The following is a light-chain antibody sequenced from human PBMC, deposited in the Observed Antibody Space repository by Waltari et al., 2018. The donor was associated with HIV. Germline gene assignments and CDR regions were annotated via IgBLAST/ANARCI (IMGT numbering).Light chain of an antibody. CDR1: SLRFYY. Sequence: SSELTQGPAVSVALGQTVRITCQGDSLRFYYASWYKQKPGQAPLLVIYGRNNRPSGNPARVSGSSTGNTTPLTITGPQAEDEADYYCNSPDRSGYLHVLIGRWTKLTVL. J-gene: IGLJ2*01. CDR3: NSPDRSGYLHVL. CDR2: GRN. V-gene: IGLV3-19*01.